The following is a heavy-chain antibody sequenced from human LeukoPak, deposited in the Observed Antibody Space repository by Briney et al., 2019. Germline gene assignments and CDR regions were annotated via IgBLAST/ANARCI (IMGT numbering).Heavy chain of an antibody. CDR1: GGSVSSYY. D-gene: IGHD2-21*02. Sequence: KPSETPSLTCTVSGGSVSSYYWSWIRQPPGQGLEWIAYIYYDGRTDYNPSLKSRVAISIDTSKNQISLKLSSVTAADTAVYYCARAVATAVSLGWFDLWGQGTLVTVSS. V-gene: IGHV4-59*02. J-gene: IGHJ5*02. CDR3: ARAVATAVSLGWFDL. CDR2: IYYDGRT.